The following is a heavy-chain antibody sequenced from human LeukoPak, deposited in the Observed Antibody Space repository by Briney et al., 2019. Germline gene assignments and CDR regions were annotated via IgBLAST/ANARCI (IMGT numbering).Heavy chain of an antibody. Sequence: GGSLRLSCAASGFTVSSNYMSWVRQAPGRGLEWVSSIYSGGSTYYADSVKGRFTISRDSSKNTLYLQMSSLRAEDTAVYYCARGHNWNDRGAFDIWGQGTMVTVSS. CDR2: IYSGGST. CDR3: ARGHNWNDRGAFDI. CDR1: GFTVSSNY. J-gene: IGHJ3*02. V-gene: IGHV3-53*01. D-gene: IGHD1-1*01.